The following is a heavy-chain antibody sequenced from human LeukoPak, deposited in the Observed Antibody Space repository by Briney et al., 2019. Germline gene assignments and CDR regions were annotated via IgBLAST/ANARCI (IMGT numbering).Heavy chain of an antibody. Sequence: SETLSLTCAVYGGSFSGYYWSWIRQPPGKGLEWIGEINHSGSTNYNPSLKSRVTISVDTSKNQFSLRLRSATAADTAVYYCARAVDDFYYYMDVWGKGTTVTVSS. J-gene: IGHJ6*03. CDR3: ARAVDDFYYYMDV. V-gene: IGHV4-34*01. CDR1: GGSFSGYY. CDR2: INHSGST. D-gene: IGHD6-19*01.